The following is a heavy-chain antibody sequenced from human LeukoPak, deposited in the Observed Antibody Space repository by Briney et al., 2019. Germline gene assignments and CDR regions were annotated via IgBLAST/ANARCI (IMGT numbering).Heavy chain of an antibody. CDR1: GFIFSRYS. D-gene: IGHD1-26*01. V-gene: IGHV3-23*01. CDR3: AKDSGGTYFYYYYYMDV. J-gene: IGHJ6*03. Sequence: GGSLRLSCAASGFIFSRYSMSWVRLAPGKGLEWVSAISGSGTTIYYADSVKGRFTISRDNSKNTIYLQINSLRAEDTAVYYCAKDSGGTYFYYYYYMDVWGKGTTVTVSS. CDR2: ISGSGTTI.